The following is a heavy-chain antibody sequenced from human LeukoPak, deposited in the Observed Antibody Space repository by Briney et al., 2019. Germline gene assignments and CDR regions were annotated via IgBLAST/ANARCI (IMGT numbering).Heavy chain of an antibody. Sequence: SETLSLTCTVSGGSLRDYFWTWIRQPPGKGLEWIGYIYYSGSTNYNPSLKSRVTIAVDTSKNQFSLRLSSVTAADTAVYYCAMAYSSSWYYFDYWGQGTLVTVSS. CDR2: IYYSGST. CDR1: GGSLRDYF. CDR3: AMAYSSSWYYFDY. J-gene: IGHJ4*02. V-gene: IGHV4-59*01. D-gene: IGHD6-13*01.